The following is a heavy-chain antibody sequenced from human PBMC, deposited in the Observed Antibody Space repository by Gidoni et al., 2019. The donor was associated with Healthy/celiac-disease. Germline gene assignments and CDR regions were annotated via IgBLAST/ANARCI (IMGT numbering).Heavy chain of an antibody. D-gene: IGHD3-3*01. J-gene: IGHJ5*02. CDR3: AKDRQYYDFWSGYSNWFDP. Sequence: LVQPGGSLRLSCAASGFTFSSYAMSWVRQAPGKGLEWVSAISGSGGSTYYADSVKGRFTISRDNSKNKLYLQMNSLKAEDTAVYYCAKDRQYYDFWSGYSNWFDPWGQGTLVTVSS. V-gene: IGHV3-23*01. CDR2: ISGSGGST. CDR1: GFTFSSYA.